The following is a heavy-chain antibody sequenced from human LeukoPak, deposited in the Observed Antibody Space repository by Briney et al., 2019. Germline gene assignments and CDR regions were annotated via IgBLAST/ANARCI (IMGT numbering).Heavy chain of an antibody. Sequence: GESLKISCKCSGSSFISYWIGWVRQMPGKGLEWMGIIYPGDSDTRYSPPFQGQVTISADKSTSTAYLQWSSLKASDTAMYYCARRRGYGSGSYYYWFDSWGQGTLVTVSS. J-gene: IGHJ5*01. D-gene: IGHD3-10*01. CDR1: GSSFISYW. CDR3: ARRRGYGSGSYYYWFDS. V-gene: IGHV5-51*01. CDR2: IYPGDSDT.